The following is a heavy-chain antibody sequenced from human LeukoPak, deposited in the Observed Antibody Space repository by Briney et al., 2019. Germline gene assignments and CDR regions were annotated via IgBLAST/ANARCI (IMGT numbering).Heavy chain of an antibody. CDR2: LYYNGAT. CDR1: GGSINNGGYY. V-gene: IGHV4-39*01. J-gene: IGHJ4*02. CDR3: ASLRSSGSGSFPTD. D-gene: IGHD3-10*01. Sequence: SETLSLTSTVSGGSINNGGYYWGWIRQPPGEGPEWIGSLYYNGATYYNPTLRSRVTMSVDTSKNQFSLKLTSVTAADTAVYYCASLRSSGSGSFPTDWGQGILVTVSS.